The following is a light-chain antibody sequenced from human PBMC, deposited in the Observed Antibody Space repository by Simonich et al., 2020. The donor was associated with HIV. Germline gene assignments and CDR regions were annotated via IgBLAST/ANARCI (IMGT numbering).Light chain of an antibody. Sequence: QSVLTQPPSVSGAPGQRVTISCTGSSSNTGAGYDVHWYQQLRGTAPKLLIYGNNNRPSGVPDRISGSKSGTSASLAITGLQPEDEADYHCQSYDSSLSGWVFGGGTKLTVL. CDR1: SSNTGAGYD. CDR2: GNN. CDR3: QSYDSSLSGWV. V-gene: IGLV1-40*01. J-gene: IGLJ3*02.